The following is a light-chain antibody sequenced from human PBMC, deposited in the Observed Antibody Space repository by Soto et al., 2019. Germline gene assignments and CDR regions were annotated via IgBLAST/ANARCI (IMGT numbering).Light chain of an antibody. CDR3: CSLAGSSRVV. CDR1: SSDVGSYNL. CDR2: EGS. J-gene: IGLJ2*01. V-gene: IGLV2-23*01. Sequence: QSALTQPASVSGSTGQSIPISCTGTSSDVGSYNLVSWYQQHPGEAPKLMIYEGSKRPSGVSNRFSGSKSGNTASLTISGLQAEDEADYYCCSLAGSSRVVFGGGTKVTVL.